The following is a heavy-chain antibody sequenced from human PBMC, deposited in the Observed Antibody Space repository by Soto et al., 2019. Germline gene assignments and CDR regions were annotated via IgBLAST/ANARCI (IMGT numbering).Heavy chain of an antibody. Sequence: VQLVESGGGLIQPGGSLRLSCAASGFTVSNNHMTWVRQAAGKGLELVSFVHGGGSTSYADSVKGRFTISRDNSKHTLYLQMDSLRAADTAIYSCAGPLTTAASLDYWGRGTLVTVSS. CDR1: GFTVSNNH. D-gene: IGHD3-9*01. CDR3: AGPLTTAASLDY. V-gene: IGHV3-53*01. CDR2: VHGGGST. J-gene: IGHJ4*02.